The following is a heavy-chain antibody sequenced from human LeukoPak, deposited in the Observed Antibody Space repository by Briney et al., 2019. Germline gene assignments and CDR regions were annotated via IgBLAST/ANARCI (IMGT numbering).Heavy chain of an antibody. D-gene: IGHD1-26*01. J-gene: IGHJ4*02. Sequence: SQTLSLTCTVSGGSISSGGYYWSWIRQHPGKGLEWIGYIYYSGSTYYNPSLKSRVTISVDTSKNQFSLKLSSVTAADTAVYYCARVYSGSPHFDYWGQETLVTVSS. CDR1: GGSISSGGYY. CDR3: ARVYSGSPHFDY. CDR2: IYYSGST. V-gene: IGHV4-31*03.